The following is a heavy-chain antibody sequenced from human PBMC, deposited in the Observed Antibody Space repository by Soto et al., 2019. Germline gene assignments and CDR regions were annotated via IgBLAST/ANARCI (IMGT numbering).Heavy chain of an antibody. CDR2: ISGSGGST. D-gene: IGHD3-3*01. V-gene: IGHV3-23*01. Sequence: EVQLLESGGGLVQPGGSLRLSCAASGFTFSSYAMSWVRQAPGKGLEWVSAISGSGGSTYYADSVKGRFTISRDNSKNTLYLQMNSLRAEDTAVYYCATYDFCSGYYFPDWVIVDSWGQGTLVTVSS. CDR1: GFTFSSYA. CDR3: ATYDFCSGYYFPDWVIVDS. J-gene: IGHJ4*02.